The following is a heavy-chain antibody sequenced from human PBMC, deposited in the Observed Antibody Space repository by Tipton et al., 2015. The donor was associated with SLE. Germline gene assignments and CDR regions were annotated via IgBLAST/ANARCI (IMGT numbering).Heavy chain of an antibody. V-gene: IGHV3-66*04. J-gene: IGHJ5*02. CDR1: GFTVSSNY. D-gene: IGHD6-13*01. CDR3: ARQQLVQLGLDP. CDR2: IYNGGST. Sequence: SLRLSCAASGFTVSSNYMSWVRQAPGKGLEWVSVIYNGGSTYYADSVKGRFTISRDSSKNTLYLQMNSLRVEDTAVYYCARQQLVQLGLDPWGQGTLVTVSS.